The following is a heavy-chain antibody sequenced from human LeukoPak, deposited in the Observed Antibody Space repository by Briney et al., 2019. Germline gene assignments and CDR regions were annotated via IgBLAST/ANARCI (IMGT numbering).Heavy chain of an antibody. V-gene: IGHV3-48*03. J-gene: IGHJ1*01. CDR3: VPPAAGLHRTISNEYLHH. CDR2: ISTSGSSI. CDR1: GLSFSSYD. D-gene: IGHD6-13*01. Sequence: PGGSLRLSCLAAGLSFSSYDMYWVRQAPGKGLEWVAYISTSGSSIDYADSVKGRFTISRDNGKSSVFLQMNSLRVEDTAVYYCVPPAAGLHRTISNEYLHHWGQGTLVTVSS.